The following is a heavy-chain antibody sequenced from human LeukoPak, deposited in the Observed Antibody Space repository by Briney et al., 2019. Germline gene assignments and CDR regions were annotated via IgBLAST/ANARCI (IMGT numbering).Heavy chain of an antibody. CDR2: INHSGST. V-gene: IGHV4-34*01. D-gene: IGHD2-2*01. CDR1: GGSFSGYY. Sequence: SETLSLTCAVYGGSFSGYYCSWIRQPPGKGLEWIGEINHSGSTNYNPSLKSRVTISVDTSKTQFSLKLSSVTAADTAVYYCARGRWGVVVPAARFWERRSVEAFDIWGQGTMVTVSS. J-gene: IGHJ3*02. CDR3: ARGRWGVVVPAARFWERRSVEAFDI.